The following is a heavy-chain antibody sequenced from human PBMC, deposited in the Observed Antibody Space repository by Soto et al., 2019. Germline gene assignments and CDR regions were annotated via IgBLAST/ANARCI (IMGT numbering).Heavy chain of an antibody. CDR2: ISYDGSNK. CDR3: AREEAAAGTRSFDY. CDR1: GFTFSSYA. V-gene: IGHV3-30-3*01. Sequence: QVQLVESGGGVVQPGRSLRLSCAASGFTFSSYARHWVRQAPGKGLEWVAVISYDGSNKYYADSVKGRFTISRDNSKNTLYLQMNSLRAEDTAVYYCAREEAAAGTRSFDYWGQGTLVTVSS. J-gene: IGHJ4*02. D-gene: IGHD6-13*01.